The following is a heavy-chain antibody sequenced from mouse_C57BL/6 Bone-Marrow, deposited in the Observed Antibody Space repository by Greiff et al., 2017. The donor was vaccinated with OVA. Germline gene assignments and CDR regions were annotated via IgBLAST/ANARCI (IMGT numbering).Heavy chain of an antibody. CDR3: ATVYYYGTNPGYFDY. D-gene: IGHD1-1*01. CDR2: IHPNSGST. Sequence: QVQLQQPGAELVKPGASVKLSCKASGYTFTSYWMHWVKQRPGQGLEWIGMIHPNSGSTNYNEKFKSKATLTVDKSSSTAYMQLSSLTSEDSAVYYCATVYYYGTNPGYFDYWGQGTTLTVSS. J-gene: IGHJ2*01. CDR1: GYTFTSYW. V-gene: IGHV1-64*01.